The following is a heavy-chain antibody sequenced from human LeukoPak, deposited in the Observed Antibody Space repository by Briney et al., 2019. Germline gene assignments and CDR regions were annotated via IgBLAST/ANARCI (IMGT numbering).Heavy chain of an antibody. D-gene: IGHD2-21*02. CDR2: ISGSGGST. CDR3: AKDHIVVVTAIPNFDY. CDR1: GFTFSSYG. Sequence: PGGSLRLSCAASGFTFSSYGMSWVRQAPGKGLEWVSAISGSGGSTYYADSVKGRFTISRDNSKNTLYLQMNSLSAEDTAVYYCAKDHIVVVTAIPNFDYWGQGTLVTVSS. J-gene: IGHJ4*02. V-gene: IGHV3-23*01.